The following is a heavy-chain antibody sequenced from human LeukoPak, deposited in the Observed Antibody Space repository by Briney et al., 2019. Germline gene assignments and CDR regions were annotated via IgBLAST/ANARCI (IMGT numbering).Heavy chain of an antibody. CDR3: ARYCSGGDCYDDAFDI. D-gene: IGHD2-15*01. J-gene: IGHJ3*02. Sequence: GGGLRHSFGASRFTFSDHFVGSVPQASGEGAGWVSYLSCSGRTIYYADSVKGRFTTSRDNARNSLYLQMDSLRAEDTAVYYCARYCSGGDCYDDAFDIWGQGTMVTVSS. V-gene: IGHV3-11*01. CDR2: LSCSGRTI. CDR1: RFTFSDHF.